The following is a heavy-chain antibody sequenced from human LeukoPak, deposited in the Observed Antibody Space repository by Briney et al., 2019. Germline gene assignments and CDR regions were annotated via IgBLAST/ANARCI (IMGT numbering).Heavy chain of an antibody. J-gene: IGHJ4*02. CDR3: ARSGYSTLGY. Sequence: GRSLRLSCAASGLTFSSYAMHWVRQAPGKGLEWVAVISYDGSNKYYADSVKGRFTISRDNSKNTLYLQMNSLRAEDTAVYYCARSGYSTLGYWGQGTLVTVSS. CDR1: GLTFSSYA. D-gene: IGHD6-13*01. V-gene: IGHV3-30*04. CDR2: ISYDGSNK.